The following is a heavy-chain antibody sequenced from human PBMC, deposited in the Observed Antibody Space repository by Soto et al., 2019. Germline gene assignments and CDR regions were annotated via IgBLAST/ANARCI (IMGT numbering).Heavy chain of an antibody. D-gene: IGHD2-15*01. CDR1: GYTFTGYY. V-gene: IGHV1-2*02. J-gene: IGHJ4*01. CDR2: INPNSGGT. Sequence: VASVKVSCKASGYTFTGYYMHWVRQAPGQGLEWMGWINPNSGGTNYAQKFQGRVTMTRDTSISTAYMELSRLRSDDTAVYYCARVNVVVVAATREYYFDYWGHGTLVTVSS. CDR3: ARVNVVVVAATREYYFDY.